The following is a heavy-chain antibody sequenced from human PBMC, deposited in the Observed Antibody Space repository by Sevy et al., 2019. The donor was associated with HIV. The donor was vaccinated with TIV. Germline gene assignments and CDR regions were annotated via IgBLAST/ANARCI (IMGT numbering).Heavy chain of an antibody. J-gene: IGHJ4*02. CDR3: AYGRGVTFGGVIGPLDY. V-gene: IGHV3-21*06. Sequence: GGSLRLSCAASGFIFSNYTMNWVRQTPGKGLEWVTSISSSSSYIYYADSLKGRFTISRDNAKDSLYLQMNSLRAEDTGVYYGAYGRGVTFGGVIGPLDYWGQGTLVTVSS. D-gene: IGHD3-16*01. CDR2: ISSSSSYI. CDR1: GFIFSNYT.